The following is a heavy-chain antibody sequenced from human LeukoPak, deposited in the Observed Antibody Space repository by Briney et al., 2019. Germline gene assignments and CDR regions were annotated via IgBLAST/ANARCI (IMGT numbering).Heavy chain of an antibody. CDR1: GFTFSSYE. CDR2: IIISGYII. Sequence: GGSLRLSCAASGFTFSSYEMNWVRQAPGKGLEWVSYIIISGYIIYYADSVKGRFTTSRDNAKNSLYLQMNSLRAEDTAVYYCARDGTRGVADAFDVWGQGTMVTVSS. J-gene: IGHJ3*01. D-gene: IGHD1-26*01. CDR3: ARDGTRGVADAFDV. V-gene: IGHV3-48*03.